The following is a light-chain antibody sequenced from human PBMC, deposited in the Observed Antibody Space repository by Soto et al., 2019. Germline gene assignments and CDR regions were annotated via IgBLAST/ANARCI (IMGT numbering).Light chain of an antibody. CDR1: QSVTSSY. Sequence: EIVLTQSPGTLSLSPGERATLSCRASQSVTSSYLVWYQQRPGQAPRLLVYGASSRATGIPDRFTGSGSGTDFTLTISSLQPEDFATYYCQQSFSTPPMYTFGQGTKLEI. V-gene: IGKV3-20*01. CDR2: GAS. CDR3: QQSFSTPPMYT. J-gene: IGKJ2*01.